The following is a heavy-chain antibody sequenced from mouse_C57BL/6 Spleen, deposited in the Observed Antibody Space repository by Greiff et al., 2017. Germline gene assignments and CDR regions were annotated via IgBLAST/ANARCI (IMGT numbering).Heavy chain of an antibody. J-gene: IGHJ2*01. CDR1: GYSITSGYY. V-gene: IGHV3-6*01. CDR3: ARDSNWDAFDY. Sequence: EVKLQESGPGLVKPSQSLSLTCSVTGYSITSGYYWNWIRQFPGNKLEWMGYISYDGSNNYNPSLKNRISITRDTSKNQFCLKLNSVTTEDTATYYCARDSNWDAFDYWGQGTTLTVSS. CDR2: ISYDGSN. D-gene: IGHD4-1*01.